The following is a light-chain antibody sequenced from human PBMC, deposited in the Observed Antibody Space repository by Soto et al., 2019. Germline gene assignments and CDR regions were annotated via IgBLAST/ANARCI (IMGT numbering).Light chain of an antibody. CDR2: AAS. CDR1: QSVSSSY. V-gene: IGKV3-20*01. J-gene: IGKJ1*01. CDR3: QQYGSSPRT. Sequence: EIVLTQSPGTLSLSPGERATLSCRASQSVSSSYLAWYQQKPGQAPRLLIYAASSRATGIPDRFSGSWSVTDFTLTISRLEPEDFAVYYCQQYGSSPRTFGQGTKVEI.